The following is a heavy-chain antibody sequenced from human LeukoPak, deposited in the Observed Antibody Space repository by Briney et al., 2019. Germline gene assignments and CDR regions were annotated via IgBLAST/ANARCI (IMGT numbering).Heavy chain of an antibody. CDR3: ARQGSYGDYMLVDY. Sequence: SETLSLTCSVSGGFISTYYWSWIRQPPGKGLEWIAWIHYSGSTNYNPSLKSRVTMSVDMSKNQFSLKLSSVTAADTAVYYCARQGSYGDYMLVDYWGQGTRVTVSS. V-gene: IGHV4-59*08. CDR2: IHYSGST. CDR1: GGFISTYY. J-gene: IGHJ4*02. D-gene: IGHD4-17*01.